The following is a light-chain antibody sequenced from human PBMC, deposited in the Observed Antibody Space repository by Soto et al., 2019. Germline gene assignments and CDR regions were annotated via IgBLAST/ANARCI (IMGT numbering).Light chain of an antibody. V-gene: IGKV1-6*01. CDR3: LQDYNYPRT. J-gene: IGKJ2*01. CDR2: AAS. Sequence: AIPMTQSPSSLSASVGDRVTITCRASQAIRNDLGWYQQKPGKAPKLLIYAASSLQSGVPSRFSGSGSGTDFTLTISSLQPEDFATYYCLQDYNYPRTFGQGTKLEIK. CDR1: QAIRND.